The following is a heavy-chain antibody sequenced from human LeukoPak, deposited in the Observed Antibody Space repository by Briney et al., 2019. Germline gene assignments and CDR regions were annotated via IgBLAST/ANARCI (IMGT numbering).Heavy chain of an antibody. V-gene: IGHV4-39*01. CDR2: TYYSGST. CDR3: ARQFGIVDAFDI. CDR1: GGSISSSSYY. J-gene: IGHJ3*02. D-gene: IGHD3-16*02. Sequence: SETLSLTCTVSGGSISSSSYYWGWIRQPPGKGLEWIGSTYYSGSTYYNPSLKSRVTISVDTSKNQFSLKLSSVTAADTAVYYCARQFGIVDAFDIWGQGTMVTVSS.